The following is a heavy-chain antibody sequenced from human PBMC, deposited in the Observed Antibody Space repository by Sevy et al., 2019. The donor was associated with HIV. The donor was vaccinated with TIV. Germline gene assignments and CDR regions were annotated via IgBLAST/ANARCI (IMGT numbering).Heavy chain of an antibody. D-gene: IGHD3-22*01. Sequence: ASVKVSCKASGYTFTSYYMHWVRQAPGQGLEWMGIINPSGGSTSYAQKFQGRVTMTRDTSTSTVYMELSSLRSEDTAVYYCARDPHYYDRSGYYPPREGYYFDYWGQGTLVTVSS. CDR2: INPSGGST. V-gene: IGHV1-46*01. J-gene: IGHJ4*02. CDR1: GYTFTSYY. CDR3: ARDPHYYDRSGYYPPREGYYFDY.